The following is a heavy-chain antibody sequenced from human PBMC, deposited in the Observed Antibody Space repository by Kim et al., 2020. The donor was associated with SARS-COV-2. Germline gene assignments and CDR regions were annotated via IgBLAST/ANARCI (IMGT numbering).Heavy chain of an antibody. CDR2: ISGSGGST. Sequence: GGSLRLSCAASGFTFSSYAMSWVRQAPGKGLEWVSAISGSGGSTYYADSVKGRFTISRDNSKNTLYLQMNSLRAEDTAVYYCAKDLRTPYGSGSYYYNYWGQGTLVTVSS. V-gene: IGHV3-23*01. CDR1: GFTFSSYA. D-gene: IGHD3-10*01. CDR3: AKDLRTPYGSGSYYYNY. J-gene: IGHJ4*02.